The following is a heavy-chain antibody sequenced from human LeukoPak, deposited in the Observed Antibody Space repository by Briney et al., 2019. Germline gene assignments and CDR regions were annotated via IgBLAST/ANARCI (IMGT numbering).Heavy chain of an antibody. J-gene: IGHJ4*02. V-gene: IGHV1-18*01. CDR3: TRGVAVAGAFGY. CDR1: GYTFTGYG. CDR2: ISAYNGNT. D-gene: IGHD6-19*01. Sequence: ASVKVSCKASGYTFTGYGISWVRQAPGQGLEWMGWISAYNGNTNYAQKLQGRVTMTTDTSTSTAYMELRSLRSDDTAVYYCTRGVAVAGAFGYWGQGTLVTVSS.